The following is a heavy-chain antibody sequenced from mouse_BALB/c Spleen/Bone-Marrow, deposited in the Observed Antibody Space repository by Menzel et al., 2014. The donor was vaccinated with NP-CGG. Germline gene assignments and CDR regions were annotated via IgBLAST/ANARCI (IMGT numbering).Heavy chain of an antibody. CDR3: TRSRGNWDDFDY. CDR1: GFTFSSFE. V-gene: IGHV5-17*02. CDR2: ISSGSRTV. J-gene: IGHJ2*01. D-gene: IGHD3-3*01. Sequence: EVHLVESGGGLVQPGGSRKLSCAASGFTFSSFEMHWVRQAPEKGLEWVAYISSGSRTVFYADTVKGRFTISRDNPKNTLFLQMTSLRSEDTAMYYCTRSRGNWDDFDYWGQGTTLTVSS.